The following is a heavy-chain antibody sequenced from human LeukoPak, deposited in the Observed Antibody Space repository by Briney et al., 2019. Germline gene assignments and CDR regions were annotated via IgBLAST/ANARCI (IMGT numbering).Heavy chain of an antibody. CDR3: ARKRCGGDCPFDY. CDR1: GFTVSNNY. J-gene: IGHJ4*02. CDR2: IYSGGGT. Sequence: GGSLRLSCAASGFTVSNNYMNWVRQAPGKGLEWVSVIYSGGGTYYADSVKGRFTISRDNSKNTLYLQMNSLRAEDTAVYHCARKRCGGDCPFDYWGQGTLVTVSS. D-gene: IGHD2-21*02. V-gene: IGHV3-53*01.